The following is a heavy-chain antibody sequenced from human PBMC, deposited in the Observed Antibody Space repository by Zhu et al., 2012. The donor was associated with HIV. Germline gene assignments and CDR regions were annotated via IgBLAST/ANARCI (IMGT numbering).Heavy chain of an antibody. D-gene: IGHD6-13*01. CDR3: AREGVAAAMRF. Sequence: QVQLQESGPRLVKPSETLSLTCSISNGSIGNHFWTWILQPAGKGLEWVGRVYTGGYTNYNPSLKSRITMSVDTSKNQFSLKLTSVTAADTAVYYCAREGVAAAMRFWGQGILVTVSS. J-gene: IGHJ4*02. V-gene: IGHV4-4*07. CDR2: VYTGGYT. CDR1: NGSIGNHF.